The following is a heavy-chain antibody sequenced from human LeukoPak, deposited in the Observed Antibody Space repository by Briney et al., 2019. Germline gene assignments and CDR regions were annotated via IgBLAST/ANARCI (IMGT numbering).Heavy chain of an antibody. Sequence: ASVKVSCKVSGYTLTELSMHWVRQAPGKGLEWMGGFDPEDGETIYAQKFQGRVTMTEDTSTDTAYMELSSLRSEDTAVYYCATNPIEVGATHGYFDYWGQGTLVTVSS. V-gene: IGHV1-24*01. CDR3: ATNPIEVGATHGYFDY. CDR1: GYTLTELS. CDR2: FDPEDGET. D-gene: IGHD1-26*01. J-gene: IGHJ4*02.